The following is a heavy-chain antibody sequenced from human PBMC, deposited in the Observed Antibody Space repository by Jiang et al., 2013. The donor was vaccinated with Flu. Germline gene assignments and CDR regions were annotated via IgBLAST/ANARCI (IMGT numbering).Heavy chain of an antibody. Sequence: GAEVKKPGASVKVSCKASGYTFTSYGISWVRQAPGQGLEWMGWISAYNGNTNYAQKLQGRVTMTTDTSTSTAYMELRSLRSDDTAVYYCARDWPGYYYGSGSYIHYYYMDVWGKGTTVTVSS. CDR1: GYTFTSYG. J-gene: IGHJ6*03. CDR3: ARDWPGYYYGSGSYIHYYYMDV. V-gene: IGHV1-18*01. CDR2: ISAYNGNT. D-gene: IGHD3-10*01.